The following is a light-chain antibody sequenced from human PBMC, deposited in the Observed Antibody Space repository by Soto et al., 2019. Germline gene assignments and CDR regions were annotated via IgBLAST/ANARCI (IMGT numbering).Light chain of an antibody. CDR1: SSNIGAGYD. Sequence: QSVLTQPPSVSGAPGQRVTISCTGSSSNIGAGYDVHWYQQLPGTAPKLLIYGNSNRPSGVPDRFSGSKSGTSASLAITGLQAEDEADYYCQSYDCSLSVVFGGGTKVTVL. V-gene: IGLV1-40*01. CDR3: QSYDCSLSVV. CDR2: GNS. J-gene: IGLJ2*01.